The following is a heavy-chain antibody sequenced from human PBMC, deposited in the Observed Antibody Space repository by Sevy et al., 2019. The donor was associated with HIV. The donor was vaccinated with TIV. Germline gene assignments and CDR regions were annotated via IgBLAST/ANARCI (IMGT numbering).Heavy chain of an antibody. D-gene: IGHD3-22*01. V-gene: IGHV3-30*03. Sequence: GGSLRLSCAASGFTVSTHAMHWVRQAPGKGLEWVAAISYDGKNKYYADSVKGQFTISRDDSKNTLFLQMKSLTPEDTAVYYCSRDAGYDTYGYYPSDYWGQGTLVTVSS. J-gene: IGHJ4*02. CDR3: SRDAGYDTYGYYPSDY. CDR2: ISYDGKNK. CDR1: GFTVSTHA.